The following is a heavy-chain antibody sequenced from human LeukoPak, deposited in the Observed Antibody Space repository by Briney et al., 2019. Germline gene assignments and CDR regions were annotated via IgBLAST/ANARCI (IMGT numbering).Heavy chain of an antibody. CDR3: ARHRYSSSWPLDY. V-gene: IGHV4-39*01. D-gene: IGHD6-13*01. J-gene: IGHJ4*02. Sequence: SETLSLTCTVSGGSISSSSYYWAWIRQPRGKGLEWIGSIYYSGSTYYNPSLKSRVTISVDTSKNQFSLELSSVTAADTAVYYCARHRYSSSWPLDYWGQGTLVTVSS. CDR2: IYYSGST. CDR1: GGSISSSSYY.